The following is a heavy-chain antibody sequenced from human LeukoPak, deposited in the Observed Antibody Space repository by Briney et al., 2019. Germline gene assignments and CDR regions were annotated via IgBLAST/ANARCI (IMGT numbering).Heavy chain of an antibody. CDR3: ASPMYSSSWYEVGY. D-gene: IGHD6-13*01. CDR1: GFTFSSYS. J-gene: IGHJ4*02. V-gene: IGHV3-21*01. CDR2: ISSSSSYI. Sequence: PGGSLRLSCAASGFTFSSYSMNWVRQAPGEGLEWVSSISSSSSYIYYADSVKGRFTISRDNAKNSLYLQMNSLRAEDTAVYYCASPMYSSSWYEVGYWGQGTLVTVSS.